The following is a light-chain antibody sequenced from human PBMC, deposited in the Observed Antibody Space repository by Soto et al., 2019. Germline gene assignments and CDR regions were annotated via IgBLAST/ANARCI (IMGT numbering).Light chain of an antibody. V-gene: IGKV3-20*01. CDR2: GVS. CDR3: QQYFTSPLN. CDR1: QTVSSSF. Sequence: EVVLTQPPGTLSLSPGERATLSCRASQTVSSSFLAWYQQKPGQAPRLLIYGVSSRATGIPDRFSGTGSGTDFTLTISRLEPEDFAVYYCQQYFTSPLNFGGGTKVDIK. J-gene: IGKJ4*01.